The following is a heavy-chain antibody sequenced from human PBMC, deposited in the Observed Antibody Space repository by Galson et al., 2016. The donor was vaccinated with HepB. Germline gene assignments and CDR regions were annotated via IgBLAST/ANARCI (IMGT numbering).Heavy chain of an antibody. J-gene: IGHJ4*02. CDR2: ASSDGSRK. Sequence: SLRLSCAVSGLTFISYNLNSVRQAPGKGLQWVAVASSDGSRKYYADSAKGRFTISRDNSKNTLYLQMNSLRTEDTAVYSCARDQNCYDSNEFAHWGQGTLVTVSS. CDR1: GLTFISYN. V-gene: IGHV3-30-3*01. CDR3: ARDQNCYDSNEFAH. D-gene: IGHD3-22*01.